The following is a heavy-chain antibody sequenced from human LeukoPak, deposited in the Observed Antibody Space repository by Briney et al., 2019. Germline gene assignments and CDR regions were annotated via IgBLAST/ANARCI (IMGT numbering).Heavy chain of an antibody. CDR2: ISSSDNTI. J-gene: IGHJ4*02. D-gene: IGHD6-13*01. V-gene: IGHV3-11*04. CDR1: GFTFSDYY. CDR3: ARVSSSSLFDY. Sequence: GGSLRLSCAASGFTFSDYYMSLICQAPGKGLEWVSYISSSDNTIYYADSAKGRFTISRDNAKNSLYLQMNSLRVEDTAVYYCARVSSSSLFDYWGQGTLVTVSS.